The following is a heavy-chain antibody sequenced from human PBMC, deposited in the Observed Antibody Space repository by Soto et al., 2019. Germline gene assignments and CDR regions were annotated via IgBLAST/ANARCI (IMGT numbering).Heavy chain of an antibody. CDR3: SCGYPRHFDY. V-gene: IGHV1-8*01. CDR2: MNPNSGNT. CDR1: GYTFTSYD. D-gene: IGHD3-22*01. Sequence: PSVKVSCKASGYTFTSYDINWVRQATGQGLEWMGRMNPNSGNTGYAQKFQGRVTMTRNTSISTAYMELSSLRSEDTAVYYCSCGYPRHFDYWGQGTLVTVSS. J-gene: IGHJ4*02.